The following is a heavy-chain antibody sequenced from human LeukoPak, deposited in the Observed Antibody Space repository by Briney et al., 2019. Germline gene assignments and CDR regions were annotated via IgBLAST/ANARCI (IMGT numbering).Heavy chain of an antibody. Sequence: SETLSLTCTVSGDSISNDYWIWIRQPAGKGLEWIGRVYASGATSYNPSLKSRVTMSLDTPKNQFSLKLSSVTAADTAVYYCARGEYQLPRAFWFDPWGQGTLVTVSS. V-gene: IGHV4-4*07. CDR1: GDSISNDY. CDR2: VYASGAT. CDR3: ARGEYQLPRAFWFDP. D-gene: IGHD2-2*01. J-gene: IGHJ5*02.